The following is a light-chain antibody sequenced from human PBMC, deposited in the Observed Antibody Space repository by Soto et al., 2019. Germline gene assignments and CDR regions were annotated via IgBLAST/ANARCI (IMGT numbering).Light chain of an antibody. CDR2: SAS. CDR1: QDIRNY. Sequence: DIQMTQSPSAMSASVGDRVTMTCLASQDIRNYLAWFQQRPGNVPKRLIFSASSLQSGVPSRFSGSGSGTEFTLTISSLQPEDLATYYCLQSYTYPWTFGQGTKVDI. CDR3: LQSYTYPWT. V-gene: IGKV1-17*03. J-gene: IGKJ1*01.